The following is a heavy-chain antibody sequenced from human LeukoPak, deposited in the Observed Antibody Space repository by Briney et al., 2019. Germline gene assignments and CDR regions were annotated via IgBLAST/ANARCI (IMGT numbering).Heavy chain of an antibody. CDR1: GGSISSGGYY. J-gene: IGHJ5*02. D-gene: IGHD3-10*01. V-gene: IGHV4-61*08. CDR3: ARGGYYGSGNDFRFDP. CDR2: IYYSGST. Sequence: PSETLSLTCAVSGGSISSGGYYWNWIRQPPGKGLEWIGYIYYSGSTNYNPSLKSRVTISVDTSKNQFSLKLSSVTAADTAVYYCARGGYYGSGNDFRFDPWGQGTLVTVSS.